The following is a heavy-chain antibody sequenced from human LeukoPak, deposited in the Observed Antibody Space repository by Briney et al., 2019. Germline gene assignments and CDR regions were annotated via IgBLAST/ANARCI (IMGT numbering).Heavy chain of an antibody. V-gene: IGHV1-18*01. D-gene: IGHD3-9*01. Sequence: ASVKVSCKASIYTFTNYAISWVRQAPGQGLEWMGWISAYNGNTNYAQKLQGRVTMTTDTSTSRAYMELRSLRSDDTAMYYCARGNYDILTGPRRTDAFDIWGQGTMVTVSS. CDR2: ISAYNGNT. J-gene: IGHJ3*02. CDR1: IYTFTNYA. CDR3: ARGNYDILTGPRRTDAFDI.